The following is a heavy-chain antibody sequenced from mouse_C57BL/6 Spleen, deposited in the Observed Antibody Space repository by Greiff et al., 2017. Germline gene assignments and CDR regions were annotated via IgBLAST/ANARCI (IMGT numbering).Heavy chain of an antibody. CDR2: INPSSGYT. J-gene: IGHJ2*01. CDR3: ARHVYYLDY. V-gene: IGHV1-7*01. Sequence: VQLLQSGAELAKPGASVKLSCKASGYTINSYWMHWVKQRPGQGLEWIGYINPSSGYTKYNQKFKDKATLTADKASSTAYMQLSSLTYEDSAVYYCARHVYYLDYWGQGTTLTVSS. CDR1: GYTINSYW.